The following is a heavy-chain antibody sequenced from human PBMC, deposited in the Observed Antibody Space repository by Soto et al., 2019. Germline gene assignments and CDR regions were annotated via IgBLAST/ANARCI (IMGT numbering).Heavy chain of an antibody. D-gene: IGHD5-12*01. CDR2: INHSGST. CDR1: GGSFSGYY. V-gene: IGHV4-34*01. J-gene: IGHJ6*03. Sequence: QVQLQQWGAGLLKPSETLSLTCAVYGGSFSGYYWSWIRQPPGKGLEWIGEINHSGSTNYNPSLKSRVPISVDTSKNQFSLKLSSVTAADTAVYYCARGRGSYYYYYYMDVWGKGTTVTVSS. CDR3: ARGRGSYYYYYYMDV.